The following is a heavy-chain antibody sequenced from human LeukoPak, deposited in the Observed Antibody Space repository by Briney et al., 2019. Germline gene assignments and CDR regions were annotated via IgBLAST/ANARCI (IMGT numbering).Heavy chain of an antibody. J-gene: IGHJ4*02. D-gene: IGHD1-26*01. CDR2: MKQDGSEK. CDR3: ARDKIVGATNFDF. CDR1: GFTFSDYW. V-gene: IGHV3-7*01. Sequence: GGSLRLSCAASGFTFSDYWMSWVRQVPGKGLEWVANMKQDGSEKYYVDSVKGRFTISRDNAKNSLYLQMNSLGAEDTAVYYCARDKIVGATNFDFWGQGTLVTVSS.